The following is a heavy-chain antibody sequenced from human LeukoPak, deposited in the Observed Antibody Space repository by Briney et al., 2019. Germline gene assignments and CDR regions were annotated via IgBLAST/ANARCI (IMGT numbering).Heavy chain of an antibody. CDR3: TRASVVGAPFDY. V-gene: IGHV3-49*04. Sequence: GGSLRLSCTASGFTFGDYAMSWVRQAPGKGLEWVGFIRSKAYGGTTEYAASVKGRFTISRDDSKRIAYLQMNSLKTEDTAVYYCTRASVVGAPFDYWGQGTLVTVSS. CDR1: GFTFGDYA. CDR2: IRSKAYGGTT. J-gene: IGHJ4*02. D-gene: IGHD1-26*01.